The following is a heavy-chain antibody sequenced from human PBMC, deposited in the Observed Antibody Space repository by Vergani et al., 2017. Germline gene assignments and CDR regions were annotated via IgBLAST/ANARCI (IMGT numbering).Heavy chain of an antibody. CDR1: GGSISSSSYY. D-gene: IGHD6-6*01. CDR2: IYYSGST. CDR3: ARHGYSSSWYNWFDP. V-gene: IGHV4-39*01. Sequence: QLQLQESGPGLVKPSETLSLTCTVSGGSISSSSYYWGWIRQPPGKGLEWIGSIYYSGSTYYNPSLKSRVTISVDTSKIQFSLKLSSVTAADTAVYYCARHGYSSSWYNWFDPWGQGTLVTVAS. J-gene: IGHJ5*02.